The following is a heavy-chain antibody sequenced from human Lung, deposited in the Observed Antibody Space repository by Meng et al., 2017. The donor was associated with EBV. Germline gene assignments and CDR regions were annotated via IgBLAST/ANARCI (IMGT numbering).Heavy chain of an antibody. CDR3: ARVSKGGSYRFDP. CDR1: GYTFTNYG. D-gene: IGHD1-26*01. CDR2: INPNSGGT. J-gene: IGHJ5*02. V-gene: IGHV1-2*02. Sequence: QEQFVQSGGEVKQPCASMKVSWKASGYTFTNYGITWVRQAPGQGLEWMGWINPNSGGTNYAQKFQGRVTMTRDTSISTAYMELSRLRSDDTAVYYCARVSKGGSYRFDPWGQGTLVTVSS.